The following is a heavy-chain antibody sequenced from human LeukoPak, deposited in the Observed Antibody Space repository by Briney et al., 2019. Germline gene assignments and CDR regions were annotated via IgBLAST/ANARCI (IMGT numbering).Heavy chain of an antibody. Sequence: ASVKVSCKASGYTFTTYDISWVRQAPGQGLECMGWISGYHGNTNYAQKLQGRVTMTTDTSTTTAYMELRSLRSDDTAVYYCARDPQRVEHYDFWSGYYTDRNYFDYWGQGTLVTVSS. D-gene: IGHD3-3*01. CDR3: ARDPQRVEHYDFWSGYYTDRNYFDY. V-gene: IGHV1-18*01. CDR1: GYTFTTYD. CDR2: ISGYHGNT. J-gene: IGHJ4*02.